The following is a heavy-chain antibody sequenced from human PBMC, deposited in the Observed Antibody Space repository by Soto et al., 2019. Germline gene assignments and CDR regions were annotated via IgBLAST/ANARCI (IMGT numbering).Heavy chain of an antibody. CDR3: ATTLPSDFWSGYYLNWFDP. Sequence: PSETLSLTCTVSGGSISSSSYYWGWIRQPPGKGLEWIGSIYYSGSTYYNPSLKSRVTISVDTSKNQFSLKLSSVTAADTAVYYCATTLPSDFWSGYYLNWFDPWGQGTRVTVSS. CDR1: GGSISSSSYY. V-gene: IGHV4-39*01. D-gene: IGHD3-3*01. CDR2: IYYSGST. J-gene: IGHJ5*02.